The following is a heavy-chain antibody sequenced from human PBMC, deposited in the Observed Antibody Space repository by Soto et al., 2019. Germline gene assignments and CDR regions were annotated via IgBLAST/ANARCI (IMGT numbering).Heavy chain of an antibody. D-gene: IGHD6-13*01. CDR2: IYYSGST. CDR1: GGSISSGDYY. J-gene: IGHJ6*02. V-gene: IGHV4-30-4*01. CDR3: ACRIAAAGTPYYYYGMDV. Sequence: PSETLSLTCTVSGGSISSGDYYWSWIRQPPGKGLEWIGYIYYSGSTYYNPSLKSRVTISVDTSKNQFSLKLSSVTAADTAVYYCACRIAAAGTPYYYYGMDVWGQGPLVTVSS.